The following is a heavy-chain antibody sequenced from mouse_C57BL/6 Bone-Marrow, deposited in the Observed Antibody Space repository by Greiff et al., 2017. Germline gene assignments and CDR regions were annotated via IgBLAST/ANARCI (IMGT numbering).Heavy chain of an antibody. CDR2: INPSSGYT. CDR3: ARGGYSNVDV. D-gene: IGHD2-5*01. Sequence: VQLQQSGAELARPGASVKMSCKASGYTFTSYTMHWVKQRPGQGLEWIGYINPSSGYTKYNQKFKDKATLTADKSSSTAYMQLSSRTAEDSAVYYCARGGYSNVDVWGTGTTVTVSS. V-gene: IGHV1-4*01. J-gene: IGHJ1*03. CDR1: GYTFTSYT.